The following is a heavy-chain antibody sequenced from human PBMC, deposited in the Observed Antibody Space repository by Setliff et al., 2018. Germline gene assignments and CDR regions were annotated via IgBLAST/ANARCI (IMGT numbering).Heavy chain of an antibody. CDR1: GGGGSSSAYY. CDR2: ISPGGST. J-gene: IGHJ4*02. V-gene: IGHV4-34*01. Sequence: TSETLSLTCGVSGGGGSSSAYYWSWIRQPPGKGLEWIGEISPGGSTIYNPSLRSRVTMSVDTAKNRFYLNLTSVTAADTAVYYCATSGFCSAGSCYSFDDWGQGALVTVSS. D-gene: IGHD6-19*01. CDR3: ATSGFCSAGSCYSFDD.